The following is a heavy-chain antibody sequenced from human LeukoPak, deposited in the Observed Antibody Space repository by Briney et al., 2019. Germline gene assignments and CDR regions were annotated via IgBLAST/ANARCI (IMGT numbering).Heavy chain of an antibody. J-gene: IGHJ4*02. V-gene: IGHV4-4*07. CDR3: ARDQSFHPYYFDY. CDR2: IYNSGYT. Sequence: PSETLSLTCTVSGASISPYYWSWIRQPAGKGLEWIGRIYNSGYTNYNPSLESRVTMSLDTSKNEFSLKLSSVTAADTALYYCARDQSFHPYYFDYWGQGTLVTVSS. CDR1: GASISPYY.